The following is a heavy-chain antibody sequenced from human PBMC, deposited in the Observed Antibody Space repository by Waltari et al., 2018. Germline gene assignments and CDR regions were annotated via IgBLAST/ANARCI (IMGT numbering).Heavy chain of an antibody. Sequence: QVQLVESGGGVVQPGRSLRLSCAASGFTFSSYAMHWVRQAPGKGLGWVAVISYEGSNKYYADSVKGRFTISRDNSKNTLYLQMNSRRAEDTAVYYCARPRYGGYDSSGYYLDYWGQGTLVTVSS. CDR2: ISYEGSNK. J-gene: IGHJ4*02. CDR1: GFTFSSYA. CDR3: ARPRYGGYDSSGYYLDY. D-gene: IGHD3-22*01. V-gene: IGHV3-30*01.